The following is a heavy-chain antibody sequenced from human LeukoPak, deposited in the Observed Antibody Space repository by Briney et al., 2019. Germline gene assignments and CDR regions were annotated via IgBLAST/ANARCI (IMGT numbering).Heavy chain of an antibody. V-gene: IGHV3-11*01. J-gene: IGHJ3*02. CDR2: ISSSGSTI. Sequence: GGSLRLSCVASGFTFSDYYMSWIRQAPGKGLEWVSYISSSGSTIYYADSMKGRFTISRDNAKNSLYLQMNSLRAEDTAVYYCARATQEDAFDIWGQGTMVTVSS. CDR1: GFTFSDYY. CDR3: ARATQEDAFDI.